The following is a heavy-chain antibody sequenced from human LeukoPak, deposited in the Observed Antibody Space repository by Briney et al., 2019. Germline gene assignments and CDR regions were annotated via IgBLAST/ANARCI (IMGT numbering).Heavy chain of an antibody. CDR1: GFTVSSNY. D-gene: IGHD3-22*01. CDR2: ISGSGGST. V-gene: IGHV3-23*01. Sequence: GGSLRLSCAASGFTVSSNYMTWVRQAPGKGLEWVSAISGSGGSTYYADSVKGRFTISRDNSKNTLYLQMNSLRAEDTAVYYCAKSTMIVVVISYFDYWGQGTLVTVSS. CDR3: AKSTMIVVVISYFDY. J-gene: IGHJ4*02.